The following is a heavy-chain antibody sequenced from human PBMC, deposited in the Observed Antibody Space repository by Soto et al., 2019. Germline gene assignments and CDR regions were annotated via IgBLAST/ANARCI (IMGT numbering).Heavy chain of an antibody. CDR2: IYPGDSDT. Sequence: PGESLKISCKGSGYSFTSYWIGWVRQVPGKGLEWMGIIYPGDSDTRYSPSFQGQVTISADKSISTAYLQWSSLKASDTAMYYCARHEYYYDSSGYFVAWGQGTLVTVSS. CDR1: GYSFTSYW. CDR3: ARHEYYYDSSGYFVA. D-gene: IGHD3-22*01. V-gene: IGHV5-51*01. J-gene: IGHJ4*02.